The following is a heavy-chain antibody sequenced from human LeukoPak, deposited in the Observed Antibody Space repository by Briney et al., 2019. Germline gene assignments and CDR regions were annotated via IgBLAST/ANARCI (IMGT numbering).Heavy chain of an antibody. CDR1: GGSISSYY. V-gene: IGHV4-59*01. Sequence: SETLSLTCTVSGGSISSYYWSWIRQPPGKGLEWIGYIYYSGSTNYNPSLKSRVTISVDTSKNQFSLKLSSVTAADTAVYYCAGASSGYNDYWGQGTLVTVSS. CDR2: IYYSGST. CDR3: AGASSGYNDY. J-gene: IGHJ4*02. D-gene: IGHD3-22*01.